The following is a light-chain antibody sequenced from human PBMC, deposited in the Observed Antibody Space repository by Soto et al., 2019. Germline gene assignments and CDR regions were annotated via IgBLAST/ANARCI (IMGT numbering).Light chain of an antibody. CDR2: LNSDGSH. Sequence: QLMLTQSPSASASLGASVKLTCTLSSGHSSYAIAWHQQQPEKGPRYLMKLNSDGSHSKGDGIPDRFSGSSSGAERYLTISSLQSEDEADYYCQTWGTGIPVFGGGTKLTVL. CDR1: SGHSSYA. CDR3: QTWGTGIPV. V-gene: IGLV4-69*01. J-gene: IGLJ2*01.